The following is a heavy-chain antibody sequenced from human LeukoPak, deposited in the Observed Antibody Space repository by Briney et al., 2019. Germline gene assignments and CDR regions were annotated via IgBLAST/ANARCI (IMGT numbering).Heavy chain of an antibody. V-gene: IGHV3-7*01. Sequence: PGGSLRLSCAASGFTLNNYWMGWVRQAPGRGLEWVANINQDGSEKYYVDSVKGRFTISRDNAQNSMYLQMNSLRVEDTAVYYCTSWGDTTAEYFQRWGQGTLVTVSS. CDR3: TSWGDTTAEYFQR. D-gene: IGHD2-21*02. CDR2: INQDGSEK. J-gene: IGHJ1*01. CDR1: GFTLNNYW.